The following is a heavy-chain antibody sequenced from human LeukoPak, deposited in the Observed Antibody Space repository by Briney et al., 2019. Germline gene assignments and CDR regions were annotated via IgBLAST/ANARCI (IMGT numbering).Heavy chain of an antibody. D-gene: IGHD3-3*01. CDR3: ARDGRTYYDFWSGSPNHSGFVDI. J-gene: IGHJ3*02. V-gene: IGHV1-8*01. CDR2: MNPNSGNT. CDR1: GYTFTSYD. Sequence: ASVKVSCKASGYTFTSYDINWVRQATGQGLEWMGWMNPNSGNTGYAQKFQGRVTMTRDTSTSTVYMELSSLRSEDTAVYYCARDGRTYYDFWSGSPNHSGFVDIWGQGTMVTVSS.